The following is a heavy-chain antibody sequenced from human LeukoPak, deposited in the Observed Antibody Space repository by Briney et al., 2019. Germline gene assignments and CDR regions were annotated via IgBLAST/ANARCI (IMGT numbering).Heavy chain of an antibody. D-gene: IGHD1-26*01. Sequence: ASVKVSCKASGFTFTSFGISGGRQAPGQGLGGMGWISAYNGNTNYAQKFQGRVTMTTDTSTSTAYMELRSLRSDDTAMYYCARDTGSGTYRIDYWGQGTLVTVSS. J-gene: IGHJ4*02. CDR3: ARDTGSGTYRIDY. CDR2: ISAYNGNT. V-gene: IGHV1-18*04. CDR1: GFTFTSFG.